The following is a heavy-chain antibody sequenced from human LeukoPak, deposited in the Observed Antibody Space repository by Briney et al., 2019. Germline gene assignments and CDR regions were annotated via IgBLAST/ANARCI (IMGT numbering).Heavy chain of an antibody. D-gene: IGHD3-10*01. Sequence: ASVKVSCKASGGTFSSYAISWVRQAPGQGLEWMGRIIPILGIANYAQKFQGRVKITADKSTSTAYMELSSLRSEDTAVYYCARVEPAFYGSGSCDYWGQGTLVTVSS. V-gene: IGHV1-69*04. CDR3: ARVEPAFYGSGSCDY. J-gene: IGHJ4*02. CDR1: GGTFSSYA. CDR2: IIPILGIA.